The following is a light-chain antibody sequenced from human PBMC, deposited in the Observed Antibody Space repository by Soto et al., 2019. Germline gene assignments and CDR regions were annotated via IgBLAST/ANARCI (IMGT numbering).Light chain of an antibody. Sequence: EIVLTQTPGTLSLSPGERATRSCRSSQSVSSRYLAWYQQKPGQAPRLLIYGASSRATGIPDRFSGSGSETDFTLTISRLEPEDFAVYYCQQYGSSPKLTFGGGTKVDIK. V-gene: IGKV3-20*01. J-gene: IGKJ4*01. CDR1: QSVSSRY. CDR3: QQYGSSPKLT. CDR2: GAS.